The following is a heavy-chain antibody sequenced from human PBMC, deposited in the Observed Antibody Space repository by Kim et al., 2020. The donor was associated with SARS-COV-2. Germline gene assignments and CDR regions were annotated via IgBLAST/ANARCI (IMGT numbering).Heavy chain of an antibody. CDR1: GGSISSSSYY. D-gene: IGHD3-10*01. CDR2: IYYSGST. Sequence: SETLSLNCTVSGGSISSSSYYWGWIRQPPGKGLEWFGSIYYSGSTYYNPSLKSRVTISVDTSKNQFSLKLSSVTAADTAVYYCARLLWFGESTTFDYWG. J-gene: IGHJ4*01. V-gene: IGHV4-39*01. CDR3: ARLLWFGESTTFDY.